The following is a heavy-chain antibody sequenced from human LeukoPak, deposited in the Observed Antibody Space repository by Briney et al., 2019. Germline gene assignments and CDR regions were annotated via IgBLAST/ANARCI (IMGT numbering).Heavy chain of an antibody. V-gene: IGHV3-53*01. CDR1: GFTVSSNY. Sequence: GSLRLSCAASGFTVSSNYMSWVRQAPGKGLEWVSVIYSGGSTYYADSVKGRFTISRDNSRNTLYLQINSLRAEDTAVYYCAGYRGGTTRNYFGMDVWGQGTAVTVSS. CDR3: AGYRGGTTRNYFGMDV. J-gene: IGHJ6*02. D-gene: IGHD1-14*01. CDR2: IYSGGST.